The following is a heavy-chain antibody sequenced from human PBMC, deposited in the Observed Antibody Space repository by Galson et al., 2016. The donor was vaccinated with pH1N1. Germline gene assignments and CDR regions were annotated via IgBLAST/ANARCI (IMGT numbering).Heavy chain of an antibody. V-gene: IGHV5-51*01. J-gene: IGHJ3*02. CDR2: IYPGGSVT. CDR3: ARQDDFGDYRGDAFDI. CDR1: GYSFSNYW. Sequence: QSGAEVKKPGESLKISRKGSGYSFSNYWIGWVRQMPGKGLEWVGIIYPGGSVTRYSPPFQGQVTISIDKSINTACLQWSSLKASDTAMYYCARQDDFGDYRGDAFDIWGQGTMVIVSS. D-gene: IGHD4-17*01.